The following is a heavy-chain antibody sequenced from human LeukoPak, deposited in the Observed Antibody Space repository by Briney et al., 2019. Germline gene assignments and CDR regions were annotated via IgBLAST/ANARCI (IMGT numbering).Heavy chain of an antibody. CDR1: GGSFSGYY. Sequence: PSETLSLTCAVYGGSFSGYYWSWIRQPPGKGLEWIGEINHSGSTNYNPSLKSRATISVDTSKNQFSLKLSSVTAADTAVYYCARGQDYYDSSGYRFDPWGQGTLVTVSS. V-gene: IGHV4-34*01. CDR2: INHSGST. CDR3: ARGQDYYDSSGYRFDP. D-gene: IGHD3-22*01. J-gene: IGHJ5*02.